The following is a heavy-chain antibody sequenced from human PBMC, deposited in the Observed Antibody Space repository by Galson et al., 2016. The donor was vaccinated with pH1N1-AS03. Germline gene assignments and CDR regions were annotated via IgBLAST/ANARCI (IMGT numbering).Heavy chain of an antibody. J-gene: IGHJ6*02. D-gene: IGHD2-2*01. CDR1: GYILTGFY. V-gene: IGHV1-2*04. CDR3: ARDPRGPCTSATCPTTYYFGMDV. CDR2: INTDSGVT. Sequence: SVKVSCKASGYILTGFYVHWVRQAPGQGLEWMGWINTDSGVTNYAQKFEAWVTMTRDTSVSTAYMELYGLKSDDTAVYYCARDPRGPCTSATCPTTYYFGMDVWGQGTTVIVPS.